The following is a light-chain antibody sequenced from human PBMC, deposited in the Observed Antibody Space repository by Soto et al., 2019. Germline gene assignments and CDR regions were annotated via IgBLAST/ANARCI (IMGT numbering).Light chain of an antibody. CDR3: QQYNDWPHT. V-gene: IGKV3-15*01. J-gene: IGKJ5*01. CDR2: GTS. CDR1: QSVSRS. Sequence: EIVMTQSPATLSVSPGERATLYCWASQSVSRSLAWYQQKPGQAPTLLIYGTSTRAIGIPARFTGSGSGTDFTLTISSLQSEDFAVYYCQQYNDWPHTFGQGTRLEIE.